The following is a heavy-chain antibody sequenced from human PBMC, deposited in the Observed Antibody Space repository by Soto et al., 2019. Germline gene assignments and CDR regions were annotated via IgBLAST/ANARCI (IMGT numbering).Heavy chain of an antibody. V-gene: IGHV1-18*01. D-gene: IGHD6-13*01. CDR1: GYTFTSYG. CDR2: ISAYNGNT. J-gene: IGHJ5*02. CDR3: ARAGGNWGYSSSWP. Sequence: ASVKVSCKASGYTFTSYGISWVRQAPGQGLEWMGWISAYNGNTNYAQKLQGRVTMTTDTSTCTAYMELRSLRSDDTAVYYCARAGGNWGYSSSWPWGQGTLVTVSS.